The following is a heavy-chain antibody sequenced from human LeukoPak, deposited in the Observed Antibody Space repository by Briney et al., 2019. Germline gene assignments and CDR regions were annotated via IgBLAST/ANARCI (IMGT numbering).Heavy chain of an antibody. CDR3: AKGRYTVYGFDI. J-gene: IGHJ3*02. CDR1: VLTFSSHG. D-gene: IGHD3-10*01. Sequence: GGSLRLSCAASVLTFSSHGMCWARQAPEKGLEWVSAISGSGGSTNYADSVKGRFTISRDNSKNTLYLQMNSLRAEDTAVYYCAKGRYTVYGFDIWGQGTMVTVSS. CDR2: ISGSGGST. V-gene: IGHV3-23*01.